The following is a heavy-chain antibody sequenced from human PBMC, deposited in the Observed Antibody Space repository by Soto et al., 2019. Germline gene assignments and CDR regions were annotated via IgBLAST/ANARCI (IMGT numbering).Heavy chain of an antibody. CDR1: GLTFSNYW. CDR2: IKQDGSEK. V-gene: IGHV3-7*01. D-gene: IGHD6-19*01. CDR3: ARGAYSSGWYPDYFDY. Sequence: GGSLRLSCAASGLTFSNYWMSWVRQAPGKGLEWVANIKQDGSEKYYVDSMKGRFTISRDNAKNSLYLQMNSLRVEDTAVYYCARGAYSSGWYPDYFDYWGQGTLVTVSS. J-gene: IGHJ4*02.